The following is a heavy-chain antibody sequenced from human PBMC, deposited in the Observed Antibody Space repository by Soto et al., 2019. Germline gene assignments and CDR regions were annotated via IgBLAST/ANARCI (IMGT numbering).Heavy chain of an antibody. V-gene: IGHV3-64D*06. Sequence: GGSLRLSCSASGFTFRSYAMHWVRQAPGKGLEYVSGISSNGGSTYNADSVKGRFTISRDNSKNTLYLQMSSLRAEDTAVYYCVKGSESYYNYNWFDPWGQGTLVTVSS. D-gene: IGHD3-10*01. J-gene: IGHJ5*02. CDR1: GFTFRSYA. CDR3: VKGSESYYNYNWFDP. CDR2: ISSNGGST.